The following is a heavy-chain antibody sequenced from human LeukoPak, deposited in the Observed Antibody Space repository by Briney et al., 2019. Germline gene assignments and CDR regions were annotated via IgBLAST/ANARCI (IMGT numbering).Heavy chain of an antibody. J-gene: IGHJ4*02. V-gene: IGHV3-23*01. CDR2: ISGSGGST. CDR3: AKDFHPGVVPAAIFDY. Sequence: GGSLRLSCAASGFTFSSYAMSWVRQAPGKGLEWVSAISGSGGSTYYADSVKGRFTISRDNSKNTLYLQMNSLRAEDTAVYYCAKDFHPGVVPAAIFDYWGQGTVVTVSS. CDR1: GFTFSSYA. D-gene: IGHD2-2*01.